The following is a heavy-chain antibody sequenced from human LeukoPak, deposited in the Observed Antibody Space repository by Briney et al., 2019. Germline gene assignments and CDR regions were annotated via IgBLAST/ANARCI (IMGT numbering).Heavy chain of an antibody. D-gene: IGHD6-13*01. J-gene: IGHJ4*02. V-gene: IGHV3-23*01. Sequence: GGSLRLSCAASGFTFSNYAMSWVRQAPGRGLEWVSSVDGGGGGTYYADSVKGRFTISRDNSKDTLYLQMNGLRAEDTAVYFCAKQSAGSAAWYSLHYDFWGQGTLVTVSS. CDR3: AKQSAGSAAWYSLHYDF. CDR1: GFTFSNYA. CDR2: VDGGGGGT.